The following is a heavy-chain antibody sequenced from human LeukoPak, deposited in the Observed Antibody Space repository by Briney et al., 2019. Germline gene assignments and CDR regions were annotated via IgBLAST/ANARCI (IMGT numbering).Heavy chain of an antibody. J-gene: IGHJ4*02. CDR2: ISTNTGNP. D-gene: IGHD3-3*01. Sequence: ASVKVSCKASGYTFTSYAMNWVRQAPGQGLEWMGWISTNTGNPTYAQGFTGRFVFSLDTSVSTAYLQISSLKAEDTAVYYCARPRYDFWSGYWDPLNYFDYWGQGTLVTVSS. CDR3: ARPRYDFWSGYWDPLNYFDY. V-gene: IGHV7-4-1*02. CDR1: GYTFTSYA.